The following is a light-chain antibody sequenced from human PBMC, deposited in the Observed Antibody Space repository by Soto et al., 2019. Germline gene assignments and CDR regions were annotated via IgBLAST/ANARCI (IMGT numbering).Light chain of an antibody. CDR3: AVSDDILNGYV. V-gene: IGLV1-44*01. CDR1: SSNIESNT. CDR2: SNY. J-gene: IGLJ1*01. Sequence: QSVLTQPPSASGTPGQRVTISCSGSSSNIESNTVTWYQQLPGTAPKLVIYSNYDRTSGVPDRFSGSTSGTSASLVIRGLQSEDESDYYGAVSDDILNGYVFGGGTNGTVL.